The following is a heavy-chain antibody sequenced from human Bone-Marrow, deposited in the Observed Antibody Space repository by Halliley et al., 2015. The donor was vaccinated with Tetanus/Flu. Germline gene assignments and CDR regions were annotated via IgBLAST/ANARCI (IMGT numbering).Heavy chain of an antibody. CDR1: GFSVRNDY. V-gene: IGHV3-53*01. D-gene: IGHD3-10*01. J-gene: IGHJ2*01. CDR2: IYGDGTT. Sequence: SLRLSCAASGFSVRNDYMAWVRHAPGNGLEWVSTIYGDGTTFYSDAVKGRFTVSRDNSKNTLDLQMNTLRVEDTALYYCATIFGYWCFNIWGLGTQVTVSS. CDR3: ATIFGYWCFNI.